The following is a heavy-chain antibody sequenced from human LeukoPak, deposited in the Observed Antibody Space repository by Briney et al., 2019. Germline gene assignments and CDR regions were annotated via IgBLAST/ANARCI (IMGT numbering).Heavy chain of an antibody. D-gene: IGHD1-26*01. J-gene: IGHJ3*02. V-gene: IGHV3-30*03. CDR2: ISYDGSNK. CDR3: ARGGIITSYAFEI. CDR1: GFTFSSYG. Sequence: GGSLRLSCAASGFTFSSYGMHWVRQAPGKGLEWVAVISYDGSNKYYADSVKGRFTISRDNSKNTLYLQMNSLRAEDTAVYYCARGGIITSYAFEIWGQGAMVTVSS.